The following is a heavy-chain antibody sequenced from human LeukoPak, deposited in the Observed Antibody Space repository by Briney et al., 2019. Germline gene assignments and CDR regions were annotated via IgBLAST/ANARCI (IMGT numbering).Heavy chain of an antibody. D-gene: IGHD1-26*01. CDR1: GFTFSDYT. J-gene: IGHJ4*02. Sequence: GGSLRLSCTASGFTFSDYTMSWVRQAPGEGLEWVSALSYNGGSIYYADSVKGRFTVSRDNSKNTLYLQMNSLRAEDTAIYYCAKDPRSMYSGSFYFDSWGQGTVVTVSS. V-gene: IGHV3-23*01. CDR3: AKDPRSMYSGSFYFDS. CDR2: LSYNGGSI.